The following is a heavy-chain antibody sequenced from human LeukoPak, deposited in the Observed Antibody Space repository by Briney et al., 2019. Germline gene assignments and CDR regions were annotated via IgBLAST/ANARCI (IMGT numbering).Heavy chain of an antibody. J-gene: IGHJ4*02. D-gene: IGHD6-19*01. CDR1: GFTFSSYA. V-gene: IGHV3-30*14. Sequence: GGSLRLSCAASGFTFSSYAMHWVRQAPGKGLEWVAVISYDGSNKYYADSVKGRFTISRDNSKNTLYLQMGSLRAEDMAVYYCAREGGSGWYYGGYDYWGQGTLVTVSS. CDR3: AREGGSGWYYGGYDY. CDR2: ISYDGSNK.